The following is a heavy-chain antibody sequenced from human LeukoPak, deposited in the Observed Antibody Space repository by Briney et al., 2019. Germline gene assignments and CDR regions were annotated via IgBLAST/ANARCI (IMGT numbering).Heavy chain of an antibody. CDR2: ISGYNGET. D-gene: IGHD4-17*01. V-gene: IGHV1-18*01. CDR3: AKALHYGDYGKFDY. J-gene: IGHJ4*02. Sequence: ASVKVSCKASDYTFTSYGISWVRQAPGQGLEWMGWISGYNGETKYSHKFQGRVTMTADTSTTTAYMELRGLRSDDTAVYYCAKALHYGDYGKFDYWGQGTLVTVSS. CDR1: DYTFTSYG.